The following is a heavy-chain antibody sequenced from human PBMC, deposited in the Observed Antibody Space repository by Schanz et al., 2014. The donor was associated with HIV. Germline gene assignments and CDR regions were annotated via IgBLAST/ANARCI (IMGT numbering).Heavy chain of an antibody. D-gene: IGHD1-26*01. J-gene: IGHJ6*02. CDR2: INSNEGTT. CDR3: AREREESIAYYYYGMDV. CDR1: GFTFSRYW. Sequence: MQLVESGGGVVRPGRSLKLSCAASGFTFSRYWMTWVRQAPGKGLVWVSRINSNEGTTDYADSVKGRLTISRDNSKNTLYLQMNSLRAEDTAVYYCAREREESIAYYYYGMDVWGQGTAVTVSS. V-gene: IGHV3-74*01.